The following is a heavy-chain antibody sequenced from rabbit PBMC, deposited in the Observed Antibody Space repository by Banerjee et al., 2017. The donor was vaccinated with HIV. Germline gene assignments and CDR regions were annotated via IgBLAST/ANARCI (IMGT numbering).Heavy chain of an antibody. CDR1: GFSFSNNA. CDR2: INTSSGNT. CDR3: ARESGNYDDYGDGNL. D-gene: IGHD2-1*01. J-gene: IGHJ4*01. V-gene: IGHV1S47*01. Sequence: TCKASGFSFSNNAMCWVRQAPGKGLEWIACINTSSGNTVYASWVNGRFTISSHNAQNTLYLQLNSLTAADTATYFCARESGNYDDYGDGNLWGQGTLVTVS.